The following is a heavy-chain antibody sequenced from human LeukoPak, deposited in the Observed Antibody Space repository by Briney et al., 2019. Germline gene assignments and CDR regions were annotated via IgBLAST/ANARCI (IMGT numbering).Heavy chain of an antibody. CDR1: GDSISSYY. CDR3: AREGALYYYDIERYFDY. Sequence: SETLSLTCTVSGDSISSYYWSWIRQPAGKGLEWIGRIYTSGSTNYNPSLKSRVTMSVDTSKNQFSLKLSSVTAADTAVYYCAREGALYYYDIERYFDYWGQGTLVTVSS. CDR2: IYTSGST. J-gene: IGHJ4*02. V-gene: IGHV4-4*07. D-gene: IGHD3-22*01.